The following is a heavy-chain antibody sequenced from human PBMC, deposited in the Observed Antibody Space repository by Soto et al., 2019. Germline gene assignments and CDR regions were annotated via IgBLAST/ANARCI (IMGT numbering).Heavy chain of an antibody. CDR2: ITRSSSPI. J-gene: IGHJ4*02. D-gene: IGHD2-21*01. Sequence: PGGSLRLSCAASGFTFSSYSMNWVRQAPGKGLEWVSYITRSSSPIYYADSVKGRFTISRDNAKNSLYLQMNSLRVEDTAVYYCARDPHSLDYWGQGTLVTVSS. CDR1: GFTFSSYS. V-gene: IGHV3-48*01. CDR3: ARDPHSLDY.